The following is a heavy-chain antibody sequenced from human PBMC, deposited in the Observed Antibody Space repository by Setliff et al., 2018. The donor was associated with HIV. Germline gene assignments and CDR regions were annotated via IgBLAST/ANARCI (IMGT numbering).Heavy chain of an antibody. D-gene: IGHD3-10*01. V-gene: IGHV4-34*01. CDR1: GESLSDYY. CDR2: INHNKSS. J-gene: IGHJ5*02. Sequence: SETLSLTCAVYGESLSDYYWSWIRQPPGKGLEWIGEINHNKSSDYNPSLKSRVTMSVDTSKNQFSLNLDSVTAADTAVFYCAGSSHGGGSEPFDTWGQGILVTVSS. CDR3: AGSSHGGGSEPFDT.